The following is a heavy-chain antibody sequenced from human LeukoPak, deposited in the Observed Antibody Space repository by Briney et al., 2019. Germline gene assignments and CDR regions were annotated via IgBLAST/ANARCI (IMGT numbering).Heavy chain of an antibody. Sequence: GGSLRLSCAASGFTFSSYAMHWVRQAPGKGLEWVTIISYDGSNKYYADSVKGRFTISRDNSKNTLYLQMNSLRAEDTAVYYCAKGIVATIYSNWFDPWGQGTLVTVSS. CDR2: ISYDGSNK. CDR1: GFTFSSYA. D-gene: IGHD5-12*01. J-gene: IGHJ5*02. V-gene: IGHV3-30*04. CDR3: AKGIVATIYSNWFDP.